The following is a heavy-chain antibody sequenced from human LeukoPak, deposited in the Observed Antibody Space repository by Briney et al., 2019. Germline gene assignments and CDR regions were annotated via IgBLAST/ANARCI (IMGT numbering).Heavy chain of an antibody. CDR2: MNPNSGNT. V-gene: IGHV1-8*01. CDR1: GYTFSSYD. CDR3: ARGPPYGSGNYFDY. Sequence: ASLKVSCKAAGYTFSSYDINWVPQATGQGLEWMGWMNPNSGNTGYAQKFQGRVTMTRNTSISTAYMELSSLRSEDTAVYYCARGPPYGSGNYFDYWGQGTLVTVSS. J-gene: IGHJ4*02. D-gene: IGHD3-10*01.